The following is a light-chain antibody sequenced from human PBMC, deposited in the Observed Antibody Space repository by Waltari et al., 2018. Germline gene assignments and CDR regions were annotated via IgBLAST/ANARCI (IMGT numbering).Light chain of an antibody. CDR2: DVS. V-gene: IGKV3-15*01. J-gene: IGKJ1*01. Sequence: DIEMTQSPSTLSASLGDRATLTCQATQGVDSKLTWYQQKPGHAPSLLIYDVSTLDTGIPARFSGSGSGTDFTLTISSLQSEDFATYYCQQYNNCPRTFGEGTKVDIK. CDR1: QGVDSK. CDR3: QQYNNCPRT.